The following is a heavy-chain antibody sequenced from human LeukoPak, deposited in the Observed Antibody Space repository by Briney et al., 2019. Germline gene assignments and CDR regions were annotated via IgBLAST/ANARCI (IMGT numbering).Heavy chain of an antibody. Sequence: SETLSLTCAVYGGSFRDYYWSWIRQPPGKGREWIGEINHSGRTNYNPSLKSRVTISVDTSKNQFSLKLSSVTAADTAVYYCASADIVVVPSAMPIFGYWGQGTLVTVSS. CDR2: INHSGRT. D-gene: IGHD2-2*01. V-gene: IGHV4-34*01. CDR3: ASADIVVVPSAMPIFGY. CDR1: GGSFRDYY. J-gene: IGHJ4*02.